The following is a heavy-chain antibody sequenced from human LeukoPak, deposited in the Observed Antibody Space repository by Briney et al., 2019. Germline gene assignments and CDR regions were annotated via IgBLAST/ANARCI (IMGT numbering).Heavy chain of an antibody. Sequence: PSQTLSLTCTVSGGSISSGDYYWSWIRQPAGKGLEWIGYIYYSGSTYYNPSLKSRVTISVDTSKNQFSLKLSSVTAADTAVYYCARDHRYYYDSSGYGWRWYFDLWGRGTLVTVSS. V-gene: IGHV4-30-4*01. CDR1: GGSISSGDYY. D-gene: IGHD3-22*01. CDR3: ARDHRYYYDSSGYGWRWYFDL. CDR2: IYYSGST. J-gene: IGHJ2*01.